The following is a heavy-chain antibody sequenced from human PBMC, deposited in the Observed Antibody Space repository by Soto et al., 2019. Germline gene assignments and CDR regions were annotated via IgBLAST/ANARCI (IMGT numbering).Heavy chain of an antibody. CDR3: ANILVGQWLVPGGY. D-gene: IGHD6-19*01. Sequence: PGGSLRLSCAASGFTSSMTWVRQAPGKGLELVSASDFSGRLTYYADSVKGRFTIFRDTSVNTLFLQMNSLRTEDTAVYYCANILVGQWLVPGGYWGPGTLVTVYS. V-gene: IGHV3-23*01. CDR1: GFTSS. CDR2: SDFSGRLT. J-gene: IGHJ4*02.